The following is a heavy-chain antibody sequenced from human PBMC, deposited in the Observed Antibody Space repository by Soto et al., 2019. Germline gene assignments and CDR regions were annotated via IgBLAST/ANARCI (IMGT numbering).Heavy chain of an antibody. CDR3: ARGGVDVVATSAFDY. J-gene: IGHJ4*02. CDR1: GGTFNNYA. Sequence: QVQLVQSGAEVKKPGSSVKVSCKASGGTFNNYAISWVRQAPGQGLEWMGGIIPIIGTADYAHKFQGRLAISADECTGTPFMSLSSLRSEDTALYYCARGGVDVVATSAFDYWGQGTLVTVSS. V-gene: IGHV1-69*01. D-gene: IGHD5-12*01. CDR2: IIPIIGTA.